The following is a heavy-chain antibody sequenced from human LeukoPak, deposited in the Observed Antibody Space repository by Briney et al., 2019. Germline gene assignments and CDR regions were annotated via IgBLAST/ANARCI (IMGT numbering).Heavy chain of an antibody. J-gene: IGHJ2*01. CDR3: ARDQWEEAAAGTNWYFDL. D-gene: IGHD6-13*01. CDR2: ISGSDGST. V-gene: IGHV3-23*01. CDR1: GFTFSSYA. Sequence: GGSLRLSCTASGFTFSSYAMSWVRQAPGKGLEWVSAISGSDGSTYYADSVKGRFTISRDNAKNSLYLQMNSLRAEDTALYHCARDQWEEAAAGTNWYFDLWGRGTLVTVSS.